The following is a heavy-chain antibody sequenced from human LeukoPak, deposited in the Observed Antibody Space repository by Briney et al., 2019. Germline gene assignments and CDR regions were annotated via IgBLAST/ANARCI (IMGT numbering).Heavy chain of an antibody. CDR2: ISFDEKHK. CDR1: GFTLSTYT. Sequence: GGSLRLSCAASGFTLSTYTVHWVRQTPGKGLEWVALISFDEKHKDFADSVKGRFSISRDTSKNTVSLQMDSLTTDDAAVYYCARDAVQIWFYVGTFDIWGQGSIVTVPS. V-gene: IGHV3-30*04. D-gene: IGHD3-10*01. J-gene: IGHJ3*02. CDR3: ARDAVQIWFYVGTFDI.